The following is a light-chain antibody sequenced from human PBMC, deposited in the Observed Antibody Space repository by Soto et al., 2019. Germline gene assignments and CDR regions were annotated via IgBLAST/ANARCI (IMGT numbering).Light chain of an antibody. Sequence: EIVLTQSPGTLSLSPGERATLSCRASQSVRSSYLAWYQQKPGQAPRLLIYDASSRATGIPDRFSGSGSGTDFTLTISRLEPEDFAVYYCQQYDSSAYTFGQGTKLEIK. CDR1: QSVRSSY. J-gene: IGKJ2*01. CDR3: QQYDSSAYT. CDR2: DAS. V-gene: IGKV3-20*01.